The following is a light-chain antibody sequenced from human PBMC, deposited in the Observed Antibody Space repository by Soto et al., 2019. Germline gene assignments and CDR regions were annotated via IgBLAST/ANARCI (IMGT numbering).Light chain of an antibody. CDR3: STWDVILNGVV. Sequence: QSVLTQPPSASGTPGQSVTISCSGSSSNIGSNSVHWYQQLPGTAPKVLIYTNSQRPSGVPDRFSGSKSDTSASLAISGLQSEDEADYYCSTWDVILNGVVFGGGTKLTVL. V-gene: IGLV1-44*01. J-gene: IGLJ2*01. CDR2: TNS. CDR1: SSNIGSNS.